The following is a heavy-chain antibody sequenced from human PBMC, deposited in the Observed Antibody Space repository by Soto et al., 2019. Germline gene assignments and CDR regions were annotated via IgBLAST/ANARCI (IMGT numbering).Heavy chain of an antibody. CDR3: ARPTGYSSGWYYDY. J-gene: IGHJ4*02. V-gene: IGHV1-69*13. CDR2: IIPVSGTA. Sequence: GASVKVSCKASGGTLSNYAISWLRQAPGQRLEWVGDIIPVSGTAYYAQRLQGRVTIIADESTNTAHMELSSLRSEDTAVYYCARPTGYSSGWYYDYWGQGTLVTVSS. D-gene: IGHD6-19*01. CDR1: GGTLSNYA.